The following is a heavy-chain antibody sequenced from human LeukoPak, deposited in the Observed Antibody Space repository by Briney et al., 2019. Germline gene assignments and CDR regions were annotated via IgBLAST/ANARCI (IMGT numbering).Heavy chain of an antibody. CDR1: GGSVSSYY. CDR2: IYYSGST. Sequence: SETLSLTCTVSGGSVSSYYWSWIRQPPGQGLEWIGYIYYSGSTNYNPSLKSRVTISVDTSKNQFSLKLSSVTAADTAVYYCARVRFGYSSSWFSKDYYYCMDVWGQVTTVTVSS. CDR3: ARVRFGYSSSWFSKDYYYCMDV. V-gene: IGHV4-59*02. J-gene: IGHJ6*02. D-gene: IGHD6-13*01.